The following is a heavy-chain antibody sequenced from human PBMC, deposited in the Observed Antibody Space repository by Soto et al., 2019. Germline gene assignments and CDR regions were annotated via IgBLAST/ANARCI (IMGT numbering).Heavy chain of an antibody. Sequence: PSETLSLTCAVYGGSFSGYYWSWIRQPPGKGLEWIGEINHSGSTNYNPSLKSRVTISVDTSKNQFSLKLSSVTAADTAVYYCARISVYYYYHGMDVWGQGTTVTVSS. CDR3: ARISVYYYYHGMDV. CDR1: GGSFSGYY. J-gene: IGHJ6*02. CDR2: INHSGST. V-gene: IGHV4-34*01. D-gene: IGHD3-16*02.